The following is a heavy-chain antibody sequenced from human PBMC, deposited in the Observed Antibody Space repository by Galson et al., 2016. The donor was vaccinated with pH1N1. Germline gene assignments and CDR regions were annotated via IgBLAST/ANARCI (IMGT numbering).Heavy chain of an antibody. CDR1: GSSFSSHW. CDR3: ARRSAVTGVDY. J-gene: IGHJ4*02. D-gene: IGHD6-19*01. Sequence: QSGAEVTKPGESLKISCQGSGSSFSSHWIGWVRQMPGKGLEWMGIIYPCDSDTKYSPSFQGQVTFSADKSSNTAYVQWNSLKTSDTAMYFCARRSAVTGVDYWGQGTLVTVSS. CDR2: IYPCDSDT. V-gene: IGHV5-51*01.